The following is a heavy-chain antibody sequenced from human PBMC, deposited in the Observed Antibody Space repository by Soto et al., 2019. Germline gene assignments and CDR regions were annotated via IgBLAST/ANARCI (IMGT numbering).Heavy chain of an antibody. CDR3: AKDGSHLAVAGTSPTSYFYGLAV. J-gene: IGHJ6*02. D-gene: IGHD6-19*01. CDR2: VSYDGSIK. CDR1: GFTFSVYG. Sequence: QVQLVESGGGVVQPGRSLRLSCAASGFTFSVYGMHWVRQAPGKGLEWVALVSYDGSIKYYADSVKGRFTISRDNSKNTLYQQMNSLRVEDTAVYYCAKDGSHLAVAGTSPTSYFYGLAVWGQGTTVTVSS. V-gene: IGHV3-30*18.